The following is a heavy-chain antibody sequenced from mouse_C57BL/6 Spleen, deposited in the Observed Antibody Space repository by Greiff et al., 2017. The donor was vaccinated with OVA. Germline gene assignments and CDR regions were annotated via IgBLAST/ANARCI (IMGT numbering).Heavy chain of an antibody. CDR2: INPSNGGT. CDR1: GYTFTSYW. Sequence: VQLQQPGTELVKPGASVKLSCKASGYTFTSYWMHWVKQRPGQGLEWIGNINPSNGGTNYNEKFKSKATLTVDKSSSTAYMQLSSLTSEDSAVYYCARVNLLTGPSEDYFDYWGQGTTLTVSS. CDR3: ARVNLLTGPSEDYFDY. J-gene: IGHJ2*01. D-gene: IGHD4-1*01. V-gene: IGHV1-53*01.